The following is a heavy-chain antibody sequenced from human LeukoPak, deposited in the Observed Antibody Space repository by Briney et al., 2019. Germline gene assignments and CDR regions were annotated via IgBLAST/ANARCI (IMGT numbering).Heavy chain of an antibody. CDR2: IYNSGST. V-gene: IGHV4-59*01. D-gene: IGHD3-16*01. CDR1: GGSITSYY. CDR3: ARHHWGSDGHWYFDL. Sequence: SETLSLTCTVSGGSITSYYWSWIRQPPGKGLEWIGYIYNSGSTNYNPSLKSRVTISVDTSKNQFSLKLSSVTAADTAVYYCARHHWGSDGHWYFDLWGRGTLVTVSS. J-gene: IGHJ2*01.